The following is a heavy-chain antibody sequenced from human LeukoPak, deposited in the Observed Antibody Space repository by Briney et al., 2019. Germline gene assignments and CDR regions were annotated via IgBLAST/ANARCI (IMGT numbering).Heavy chain of an antibody. CDR1: GFTFSSYG. Sequence: GRSLRLSCAASGFTFSSYGMHWVRQVPGKGLEWVAVISYDGSNKYYADSVKGRFTISKDNSKNTLYLQMNSLRAEDTAVYYCARADYYDSSGYRFDPWGQGTLVTVSS. J-gene: IGHJ5*02. D-gene: IGHD3-22*01. CDR3: ARADYYDSSGYRFDP. V-gene: IGHV3-30*03. CDR2: ISYDGSNK.